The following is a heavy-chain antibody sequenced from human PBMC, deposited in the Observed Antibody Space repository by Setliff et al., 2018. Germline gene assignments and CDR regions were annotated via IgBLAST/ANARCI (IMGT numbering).Heavy chain of an antibody. CDR2: MNPNSGNT. CDR1: GGTFSSYA. J-gene: IGHJ6*02. D-gene: IGHD3-10*01. V-gene: IGHV1-8*02. CDR3: ARDHVYGSQYYYYYYGMDV. Sequence: ASVKVSCKASGGTFSSYAISWVRQAPGQGLEWMGWMNPNSGNTGYAQKFQGRVTMTRDTSISTAYMDLSSLRFEDTAVYYCARDHVYGSQYYYYYYGMDVWGQGTTVTVSS.